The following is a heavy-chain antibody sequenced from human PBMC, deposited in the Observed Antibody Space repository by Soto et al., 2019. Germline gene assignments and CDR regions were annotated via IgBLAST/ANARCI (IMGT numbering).Heavy chain of an antibody. CDR1: GYTFPTST. CDR2: IKAYSGNT. V-gene: IGHV1-18*01. Sequence: QLQLVQSGAEAKKPGASVKVSCKAPGYTFPTSTISWVRQAPGQGREWRGWIKAYSGNTNYAQKLQGRVTITTNTSTNTAYMELRSLTTDETAIYCCAIADSGDADYWGQGPLVTVSS. J-gene: IGHJ4*02. D-gene: IGHD4-17*01. CDR3: AIADSGDADY.